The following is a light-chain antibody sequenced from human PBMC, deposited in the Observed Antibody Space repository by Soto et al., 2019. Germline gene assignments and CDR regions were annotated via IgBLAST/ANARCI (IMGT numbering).Light chain of an antibody. CDR3: QSYDSSLRGWL. J-gene: IGLJ3*02. CDR2: GNI. Sequence: QSVLTQPPSVSGAPGQRVTISCTGTSSNIGAGYDVHWFQQIPGTTPKVLIYGNINRPSGVPDRFSGSKSGTSASLAITGLQAEDEADYYCQSYDSSLRGWLFGGGTKVTVL. CDR1: SSNIGAGYD. V-gene: IGLV1-40*01.